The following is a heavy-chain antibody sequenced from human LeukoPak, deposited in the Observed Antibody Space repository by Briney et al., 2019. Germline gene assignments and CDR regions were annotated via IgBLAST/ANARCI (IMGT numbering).Heavy chain of an antibody. CDR2: ISSSGSSI. V-gene: IGHV3-48*03. CDR3: ARVSGIDYGDAFDI. J-gene: IGHJ3*02. Sequence: PGGSLRLSCAASGFTFSSYEMNWVRQAPGKGLEGVSYISSSGSSIYYAYSAKGRLAISRDNAKNSLYLQMNSLRAEDTAVYYCARVSGIDYGDAFDIWGQGTMVTVSS. CDR1: GFTFSSYE. D-gene: IGHD4-17*01.